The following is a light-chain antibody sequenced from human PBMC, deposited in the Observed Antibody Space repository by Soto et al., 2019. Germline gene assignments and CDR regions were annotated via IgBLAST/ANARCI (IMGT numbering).Light chain of an antibody. Sequence: QAVVTQEPSLTVSPGGTVTLTCGSSSGAVTRGHFPYWFQQKPGQAPMTLIYDTASKHPWTPARFSGSLLGGKAALTLAGAQTDDEADYYCLLSYSGTNWVFGGGTKLTVL. V-gene: IGLV7-46*01. J-gene: IGLJ3*02. CDR3: LLSYSGTNWV. CDR1: SGAVTRGHF. CDR2: DTA.